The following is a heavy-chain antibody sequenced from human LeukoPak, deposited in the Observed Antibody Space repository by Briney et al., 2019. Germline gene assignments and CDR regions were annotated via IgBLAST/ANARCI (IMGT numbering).Heavy chain of an antibody. CDR2: ISGSGNRT. V-gene: IGHV3-23*01. Sequence: GGSLRLSCAASRFTFNSYAMSWVRQAPGKGLEWVSSISGSGNRTYYADSVKGRFTISRDNSKNTLFLQMNSLRAEDTAVYYCAKNLYCGGGSCYPSALGMDVWGQGTTVTVSS. D-gene: IGHD2-15*01. J-gene: IGHJ6*02. CDR1: RFTFNSYA. CDR3: AKNLYCGGGSCYPSALGMDV.